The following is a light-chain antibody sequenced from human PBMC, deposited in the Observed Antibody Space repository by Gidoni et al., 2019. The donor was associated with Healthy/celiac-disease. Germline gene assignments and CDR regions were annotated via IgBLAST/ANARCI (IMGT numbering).Light chain of an antibody. CDR3: QQRSNWPPIT. Sequence: EIVLTQSPATLSLSPGERATLSCSASQSVSSYLAWYQQKPGQAPRLLIYDASNRATGIPARFSGSGYGTEFTLTISSLEPEDFAVYYCQQRSNWPPITFGQGTRLEIK. CDR2: DAS. V-gene: IGKV3-11*01. CDR1: QSVSSY. J-gene: IGKJ5*01.